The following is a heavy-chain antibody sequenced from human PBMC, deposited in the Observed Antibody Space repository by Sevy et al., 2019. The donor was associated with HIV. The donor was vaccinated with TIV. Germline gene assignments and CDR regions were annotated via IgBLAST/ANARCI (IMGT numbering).Heavy chain of an antibody. CDR2: ISGSGGGT. V-gene: IGHV3-23*01. CDR1: GFTFSSYA. CDR3: AKDEVYDACDI. Sequence: GGSLRLSCAASGFTFSSYAMSWVRQAPGKGLEWVSAISGSGGGTYYADSVKGRFTISRVNSKNTLYLQMNSLRADDTAVYYCAKDEVYDACDIWGQGTMVTVSS. J-gene: IGHJ3*02.